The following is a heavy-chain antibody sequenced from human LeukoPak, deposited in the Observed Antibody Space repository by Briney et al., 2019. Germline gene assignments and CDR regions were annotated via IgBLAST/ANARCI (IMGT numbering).Heavy chain of an antibody. CDR2: INQDGSEK. CDR1: GFTFSSYW. V-gene: IGHV3-7*01. CDR3: ARHSHSNYFDY. D-gene: IGHD4-11*01. Sequence: QPGGSLRLSCAASGFTFSSYWMSWVRQAPGKGLEWVANINQDGSEKYYVDSVKGRFTISRDNAKNSLYLQMNSLRAEDTAVYYCARHSHSNYFDYWGQGTLVTVSS. J-gene: IGHJ4*02.